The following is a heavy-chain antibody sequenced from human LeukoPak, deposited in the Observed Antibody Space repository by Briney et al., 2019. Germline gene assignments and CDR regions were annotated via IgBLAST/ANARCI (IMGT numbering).Heavy chain of an antibody. V-gene: IGHV3-33*06. CDR1: GFTFSSYG. D-gene: IGHD3-10*01. CDR3: AKDAYYGSHGIGYFDY. CDR2: IWYDGSNK. Sequence: GGSLRLSCAASGFTFSSYGMHWVRQAPGKGLEWVAVIWYDGSNKYYADSVKGRFTISRDNSKNTLYLQMNSLRAEDTAVYYCAKDAYYGSHGIGYFDYWGQGTLVTVSS. J-gene: IGHJ4*02.